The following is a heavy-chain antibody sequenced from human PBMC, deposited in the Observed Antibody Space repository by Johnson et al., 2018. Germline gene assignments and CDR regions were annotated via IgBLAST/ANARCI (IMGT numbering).Heavy chain of an antibody. D-gene: IGHD2-2*01. V-gene: IGHV3-21*01. CDR3: AREKATGKVVPAATHYYYYYMDV. Sequence: VQLVQSGGGLVKXGGSXRLXCAASGFTFSSYSMNWVRQAPGKGLEWVASISSSSSYIYYAASVKGRFTLARDHDKNSLYLQMNSLKAEDTAVYYCAREKATGKVVPAATHYYYYYMDVWGKGTTVTVSS. CDR1: GFTFSSYS. CDR2: ISSSSSYI. J-gene: IGHJ6*03.